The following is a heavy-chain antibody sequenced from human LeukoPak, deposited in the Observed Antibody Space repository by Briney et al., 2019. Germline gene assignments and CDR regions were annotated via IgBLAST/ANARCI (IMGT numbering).Heavy chain of an antibody. D-gene: IGHD1-26*01. Sequence: ASVKVSCKASGYTFTSYYMHWVRQAPGQGLEWMGIINPSGGSTSYAQKFQGRVTMTRDTSTSTVYMELSSLRSEDTAVYYCARAVLRVGATKDYYYYMDVWGKGTTVTISS. V-gene: IGHV1-46*01. CDR3: ARAVLRVGATKDYYYYMDV. CDR1: GYTFTSYY. CDR2: INPSGGST. J-gene: IGHJ6*03.